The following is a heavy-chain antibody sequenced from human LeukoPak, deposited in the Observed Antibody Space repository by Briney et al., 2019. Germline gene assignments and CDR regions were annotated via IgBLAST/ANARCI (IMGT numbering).Heavy chain of an antibody. Sequence: GASVKVSCKASGYTFTSYGISWVRQAPGQGLEWMGWISAYNGNTNYAQKLQGRVTMTIDTSTSTAYMELRSLSSDDTAVYYCAKGGYDILTGYDSPSDYWGQGTLVTVSS. J-gene: IGHJ4*02. CDR2: ISAYNGNT. D-gene: IGHD3-9*01. CDR1: GYTFTSYG. CDR3: AKGGYDILTGYDSPSDY. V-gene: IGHV1-18*04.